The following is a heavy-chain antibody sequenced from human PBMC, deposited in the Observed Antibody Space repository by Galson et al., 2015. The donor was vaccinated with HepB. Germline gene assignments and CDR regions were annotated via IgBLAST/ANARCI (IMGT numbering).Heavy chain of an antibody. Sequence: SLRLSCAASGFTFSSYEVHWVRQAPGKGLEWVSYVSSSGNTIYYADSVKGRFTISRDNAKNTLYLQLNSLRAEDTAVYYCAAHTADGESTFAFWGQGTLVTVSS. V-gene: IGHV3-48*03. J-gene: IGHJ4*02. D-gene: IGHD4-17*01. CDR2: VSSSGNTI. CDR1: GFTFSSYE. CDR3: AAHTADGESTFAF.